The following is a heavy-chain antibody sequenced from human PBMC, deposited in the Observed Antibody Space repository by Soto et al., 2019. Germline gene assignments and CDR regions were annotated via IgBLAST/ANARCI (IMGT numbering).Heavy chain of an antibody. Sequence: GGSLRLSCAASGFTFSHYGMHWVRQAPGKGLEWVAIIWYDGISKYYADSVKGRFTISRDNSKNTLYLQMNSLRAEDTAVYYCARGPGSSGWYDDAFDIWGQGTMVTVSS. CDR3: ARGPGSSGWYDDAFDI. V-gene: IGHV3-33*01. CDR2: IWYDGISK. D-gene: IGHD6-19*01. CDR1: GFTFSHYG. J-gene: IGHJ3*02.